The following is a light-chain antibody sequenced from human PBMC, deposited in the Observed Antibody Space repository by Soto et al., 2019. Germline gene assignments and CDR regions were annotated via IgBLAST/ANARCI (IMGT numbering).Light chain of an antibody. Sequence: DIQMTQTPSSLSASVGDRFTITCLASQSSSSYLNCYQQKPGKAPKLLIYAASSLQSGVPSRFSGSGSGTDFTLTISSLQSEDFAVYYCQQYDNWPRTFGQGTKVDI. J-gene: IGKJ1*01. CDR1: QSSSSY. CDR2: AAS. CDR3: QQYDNWPRT. V-gene: IGKV1-39*01.